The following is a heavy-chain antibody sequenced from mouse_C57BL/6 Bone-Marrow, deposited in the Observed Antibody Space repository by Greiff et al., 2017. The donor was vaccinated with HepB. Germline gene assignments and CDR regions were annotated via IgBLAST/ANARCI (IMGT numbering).Heavy chain of an antibody. J-gene: IGHJ4*01. Sequence: EVQLQHSGAELVRPGASVKLSCTASGFNIKDDYMHWVKQRPEQGLEWIGWIDPENGDTEYASKFQGKATITADTSSNTAYLQLSSLTSEDTAVYYCTTLGAYAMDYWGQGTSVTVSS. CDR1: GFNIKDDY. CDR2: IDPENGDT. CDR3: TTLGAYAMDY. V-gene: IGHV14-4*01.